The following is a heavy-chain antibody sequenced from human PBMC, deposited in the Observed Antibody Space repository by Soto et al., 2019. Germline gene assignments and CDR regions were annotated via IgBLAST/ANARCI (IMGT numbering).Heavy chain of an antibody. Sequence: GASVKVSCKPFGYTFTAYYIHWVRQAPGQGLEWMGWVDPNSGDSRKAQSFQGRVTMTRDTSTSTVYMELSCLRAEDTAVYYCAPKEGYSYDNNWFDPWGQGTLVTVSS. D-gene: IGHD5-18*01. CDR3: APKEGYSYDNNWFDP. V-gene: IGHV1-2*02. CDR2: VDPNSGDS. J-gene: IGHJ5*02. CDR1: GYTFTAYY.